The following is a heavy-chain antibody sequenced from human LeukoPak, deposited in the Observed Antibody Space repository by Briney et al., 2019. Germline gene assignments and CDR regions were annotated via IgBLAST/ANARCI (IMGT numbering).Heavy chain of an antibody. CDR2: IYYSGST. CDR3: ARDLEGYSGYDMVYYYGMDV. D-gene: IGHD5-12*01. J-gene: IGHJ6*04. V-gene: IGHV4-30-4*01. CDR1: GGSISSGDYY. Sequence: PSQTLSRTCTVSGGSISSGDYYWSWIRQPPGKGLEWIGYIYYSGSTYYNPSLKSRVTISVDTSKNQFSLKLSSVTAADTAVYFCARDLEGYSGYDMVYYYGMDVWGKGTTVTVSS.